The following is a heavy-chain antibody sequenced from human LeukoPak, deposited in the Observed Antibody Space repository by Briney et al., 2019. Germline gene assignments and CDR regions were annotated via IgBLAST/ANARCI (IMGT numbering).Heavy chain of an antibody. J-gene: IGHJ6*02. CDR3: ARGVDYYGMDV. CDR2: VYHSGST. D-gene: IGHD5/OR15-5a*01. Sequence: SETLSLTCTVSGGSMSLLYWGWVRQPPGKALEWIGNVYHSGSTNYNPSLKTRLTLSVDKSNNQFSLKLSSVTAADTAVYYCARGVDYYGMDVWGQGTTVTVSS. V-gene: IGHV4-59*12. CDR1: GGSMSLLY.